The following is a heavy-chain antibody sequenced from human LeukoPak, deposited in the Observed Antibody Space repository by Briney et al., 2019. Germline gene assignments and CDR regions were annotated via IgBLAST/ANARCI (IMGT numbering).Heavy chain of an antibody. CDR3: VREVSGDPWPNWFDP. V-gene: IGHV3-74*03. Sequence: GGSLRLSCAASGFTFSSYWMHWVRQAPGKGLVWVSRVDHGGSGTVYADSVKGRFTIYRNNAKNTLYLQVNTLRAEDTAVYYCVREVSGDPWPNWFDPWGQRTLVTVSS. D-gene: IGHD4-17*01. J-gene: IGHJ5*02. CDR2: VDHGGSGT. CDR1: GFTFSSYW.